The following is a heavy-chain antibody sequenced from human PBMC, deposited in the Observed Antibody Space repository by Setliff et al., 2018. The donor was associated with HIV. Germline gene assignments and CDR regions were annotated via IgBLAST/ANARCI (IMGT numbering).Heavy chain of an antibody. D-gene: IGHD1-26*01. Sequence: PSETLSLTCTVSGGSMTTHFWSWIRQPPGKGLEWIGSVYYSGSTNYNPSLKSRVTISVDTSKNQFSLKLSSVTAADTAVYYCARVNRGAFDIWGQGTMVTVSS. CDR3: ARVNRGAFDI. CDR1: GGSMTTHF. V-gene: IGHV4-59*11. J-gene: IGHJ3*02. CDR2: VYYSGST.